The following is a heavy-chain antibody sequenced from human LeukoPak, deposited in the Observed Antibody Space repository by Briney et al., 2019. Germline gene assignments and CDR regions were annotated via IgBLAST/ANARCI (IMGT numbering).Heavy chain of an antibody. J-gene: IGHJ1*01. CDR1: GFTFDDYA. Sequence: GGSLRLSCAASGFTFDDYAMHWVRQAPGKGLGWVSLISGDSGSTYYADSVKGRFTISRDNSKNSLYLQMNSLRTEDTALYYCAKEPREYYYDSSGFQHWGQGTLVTVSS. CDR2: ISGDSGST. CDR3: AKEPREYYYDSSGFQH. D-gene: IGHD3-22*01. V-gene: IGHV3-43*02.